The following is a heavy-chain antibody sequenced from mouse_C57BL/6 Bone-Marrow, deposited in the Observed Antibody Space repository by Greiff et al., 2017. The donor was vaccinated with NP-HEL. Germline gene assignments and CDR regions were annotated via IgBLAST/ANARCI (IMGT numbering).Heavy chain of an antibody. J-gene: IGHJ4*01. Sequence: VHLVESGAELVRPGTSVKMSCKASGYTFTNYWIGWAKQRPGHGLEWIGDIYPGGGYTNYNEKFKGKATLTADKSSSTAYMQFSSLTSEDSAIYYCARMDYGSSFYAMDYWGQGTSVTVSS. CDR1: GYTFTNYW. D-gene: IGHD1-1*01. V-gene: IGHV1-63*01. CDR2: IYPGGGYT. CDR3: ARMDYGSSFYAMDY.